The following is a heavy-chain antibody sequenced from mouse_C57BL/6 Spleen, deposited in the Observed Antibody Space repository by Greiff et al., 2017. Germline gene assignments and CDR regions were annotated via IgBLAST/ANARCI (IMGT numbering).Heavy chain of an antibody. Sequence: EVKLMESEGGLVQPGSSMKLSCTASGFTFSDYYMAWVRQVPEKGLEWVANINYDGSSTYYLDSLKSRFIISRDNAKNILYLQMSSLKSEDTATXYCARVEIYYDYDRYAMDYWGQGTSVTVSS. CDR1: GFTFSDYY. V-gene: IGHV5-16*01. J-gene: IGHJ4*01. CDR3: ARVEIYYDYDRYAMDY. D-gene: IGHD2-4*01. CDR2: INYDGSST.